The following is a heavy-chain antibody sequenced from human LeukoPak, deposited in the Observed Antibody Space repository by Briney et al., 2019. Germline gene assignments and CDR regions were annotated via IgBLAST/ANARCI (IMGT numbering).Heavy chain of an antibody. J-gene: IGHJ1*01. Sequence: TGGSLRLSCAASGFTFSSYGMHWVRQAPGKGLEWVVFIRSKAYGGTTEYAASVKGRFTISRDDSKSIAYLQMNSLNTEDTAVYYCTRAYCGGDCYFQHWGQGTLVTVSS. CDR3: TRAYCGGDCYFQH. CDR1: GFTFSSYG. D-gene: IGHD2-21*02. V-gene: IGHV3-49*04. CDR2: IRSKAYGGTT.